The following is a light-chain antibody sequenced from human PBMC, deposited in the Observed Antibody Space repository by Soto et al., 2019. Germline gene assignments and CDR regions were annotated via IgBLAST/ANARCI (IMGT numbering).Light chain of an antibody. CDR1: SSDVGGYNY. V-gene: IGLV2-11*01. J-gene: IGLJ1*01. CDR2: DVS. Sequence: QSVLTQPRSVSGSPGQSVTISCTGTSSDVGGYNYVSWYQHHPGKAPKLMIYDVSKRPSGVPDRFSGSKSGNTASLTISGLQAEDEADYYCCSYAGTFLSYVFGTGTKLTVL. CDR3: CSYAGTFLSYV.